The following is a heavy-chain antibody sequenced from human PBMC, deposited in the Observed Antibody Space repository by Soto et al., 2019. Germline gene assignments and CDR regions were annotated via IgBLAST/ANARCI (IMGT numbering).Heavy chain of an antibody. CDR3: ARAVETAYYGMDV. V-gene: IGHV1-46*03. CDR1: GYTFTSYY. Sequence: QVRLVQSGAEVKKPGASVRVSCKASGYTFTSYYLHWVRQAPGQGLEWMGIINPSGGSRSYAQKCQDGVTMTRDTSTSTLYMEVSSLRSEDTAVYYCARAVETAYYGMDVWGQGTTVTVSS. D-gene: IGHD2-21*02. CDR2: INPSGGSR. J-gene: IGHJ6*02.